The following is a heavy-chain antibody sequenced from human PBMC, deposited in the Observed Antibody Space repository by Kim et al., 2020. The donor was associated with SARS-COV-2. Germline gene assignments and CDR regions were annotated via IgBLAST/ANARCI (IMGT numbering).Heavy chain of an antibody. CDR1: GFTFSSYS. J-gene: IGHJ4*02. V-gene: IGHV3-48*02. D-gene: IGHD2-15*01. CDR2: ISSSSTI. Sequence: GGSLRLSCAASGFTFSSYSMNWVRQAPGKGLEWVSYISSSSTIYYADSVKGRFTISRANAKNSLYLQMNSLRDEDTAVYYCARVLHDSTSTFDYWGQGTL. CDR3: ARVLHDSTSTFDY.